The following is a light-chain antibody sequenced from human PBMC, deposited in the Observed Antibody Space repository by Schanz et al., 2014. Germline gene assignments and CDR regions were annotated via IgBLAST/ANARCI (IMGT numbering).Light chain of an antibody. V-gene: IGLV2-14*03. CDR3: SSYTSTSTQV. J-gene: IGLJ1*01. Sequence: QSALTQPASVSRSPGQSITISCTGTRSDIGGYNYVSWYQQHPGEAPKLMIFDVSLRPSGISNRFSGSKSDNTASLTISGLQADDEADYYCSSYTSTSTQVFGTGTKLTVL. CDR2: DVS. CDR1: RSDIGGYNY.